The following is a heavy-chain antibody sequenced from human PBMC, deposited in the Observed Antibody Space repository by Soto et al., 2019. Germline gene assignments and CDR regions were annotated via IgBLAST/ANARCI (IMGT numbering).Heavy chain of an antibody. D-gene: IGHD2-8*01. J-gene: IGHJ5*02. CDR2: INHSGST. V-gene: IGHV4-34*01. Sequence: QVQLQQWGAGLLKPSETLSLTCAVYGGSFSGYYWSWIRQPPGKGLEWLGEINHSGSTNYNPSLKSRVTISVDTSKNQFSLKLRSVTAADTAVYYCARRRIVLMVYALRREPGWFDPWGQGPLVTVSS. CDR3: ARRRIVLMVYALRREPGWFDP. CDR1: GGSFSGYY.